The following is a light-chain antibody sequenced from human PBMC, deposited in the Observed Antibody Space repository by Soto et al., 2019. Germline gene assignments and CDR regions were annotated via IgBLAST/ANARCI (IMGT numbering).Light chain of an antibody. Sequence: EIVLTQSPATLSLSAGERATLSCRASQSVSSDLAWYHQTPGRAPRLLIVGASGRATGVPARFSGSGSGTEFTLTIRGLQSEDSAVYYCQQYNDLPPWTFGQGTKVDIK. CDR3: QQYNDLPPWT. CDR2: GAS. V-gene: IGKV3-15*01. CDR1: QSVSSD. J-gene: IGKJ1*01.